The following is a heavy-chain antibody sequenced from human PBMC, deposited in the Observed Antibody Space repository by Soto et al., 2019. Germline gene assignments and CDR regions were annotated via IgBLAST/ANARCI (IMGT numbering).Heavy chain of an antibody. V-gene: IGHV3-23*01. J-gene: IGHJ6*02. CDR3: AKDHRAANYYYGMDV. CDR1: GFTFSSYA. Sequence: GGSLRLSCAASGFTFSSYAMSWVRQAPGKGLEWVSAISGSGGSTYYADSVKGRFTISRDNSKNTLYLQMNSLRAEDTAVYYCAKDHRAANYYYGMDVWGQGTTVTAP. CDR2: ISGSGGST. D-gene: IGHD2-15*01.